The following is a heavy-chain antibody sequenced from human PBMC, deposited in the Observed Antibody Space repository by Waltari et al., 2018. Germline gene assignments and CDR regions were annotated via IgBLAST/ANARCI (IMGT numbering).Heavy chain of an antibody. V-gene: IGHV4-34*01. J-gene: IGHJ4*02. CDR1: GGSFSGYY. D-gene: IGHD2-15*01. Sequence: QVQLQQWGAGLLKPSETLSLTCAVYGGSFSGYYWSWIRQPPGKGLEWIGEINHSGSTYYNPSLKSRVTISVDTSKNQFSLKLSSVTAADTAVYYCARDTLWGCSGGSCYATWGQGTLVTVSS. CDR3: ARDTLWGCSGGSCYAT. CDR2: INHSGST.